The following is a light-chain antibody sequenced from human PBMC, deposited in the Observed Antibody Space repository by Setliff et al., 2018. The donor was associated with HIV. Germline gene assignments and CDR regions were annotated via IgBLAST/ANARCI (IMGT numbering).Light chain of an antibody. J-gene: IGLJ2*01. V-gene: IGLV2-8*01. CDR1: SSDVGMYNY. Sequence: QSVLTQPPSAFGSPGQSVTISCTGTSSDVGMYNYVSWYQQNPGKVPKLIIYEVRKRPSGVPDRFSGSKSGNTASLTVSGLRTEDEGDYYCSVYAGLNVLVFGGGTKVTVL. CDR3: SVYAGLNVLV. CDR2: EVR.